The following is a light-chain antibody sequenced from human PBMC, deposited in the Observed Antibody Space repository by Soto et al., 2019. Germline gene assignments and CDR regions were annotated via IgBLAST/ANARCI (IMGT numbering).Light chain of an antibody. CDR2: EGT. CDR3: FSYVGSSARVV. Sequence: QSALTQPASVSGSPGQSITISCTRSSTDFENYNLVSWYQHCPDKAPKLIIYEGTKRPSEISDRFSGSESDTTASLIISGLQPEAEADYYCFSYVGSSARVVFGGGTKLTVL. V-gene: IGLV2-23*01. J-gene: IGLJ2*01. CDR1: STDFENYNL.